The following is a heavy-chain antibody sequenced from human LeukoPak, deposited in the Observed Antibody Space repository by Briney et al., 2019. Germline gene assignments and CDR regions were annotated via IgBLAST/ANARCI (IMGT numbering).Heavy chain of an antibody. J-gene: IGHJ4*02. CDR2: ISYDGSNK. CDR1: GFTFSNYA. D-gene: IGHD3-10*01. V-gene: IGHV3-30-3*01. Sequence: LRLSCAASGFTFSNYAMHWVRQAPGKGLEWVAVISYDGSNKYYADSVTGQFTISRDNSKNTLYLQMNSLRAEDTAMYYCTTAYYYSSGSYYGVDYWGQGTLVTVSS. CDR3: TTAYYYSSGSYYGVDY.